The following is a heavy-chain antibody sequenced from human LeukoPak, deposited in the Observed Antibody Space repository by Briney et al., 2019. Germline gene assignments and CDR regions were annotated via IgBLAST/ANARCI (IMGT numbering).Heavy chain of an antibody. J-gene: IGHJ4*02. CDR3: ARGIDY. CDR2: IYSEGDT. V-gene: IGHV3-53*01. Sequence: GSLRLSCAASGLSVSAIYMSWVRQAPGKGLEWVSVIYSEGDTYYADSVKGRFTISRDNSKNTLYLQMNTLRAEDTALYYCARGIDYWGQGTLVTVSS. CDR1: GLSVSAIY. D-gene: IGHD2-15*01.